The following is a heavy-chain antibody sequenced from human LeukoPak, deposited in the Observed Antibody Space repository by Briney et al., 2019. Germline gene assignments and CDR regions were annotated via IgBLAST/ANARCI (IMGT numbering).Heavy chain of an antibody. D-gene: IGHD2-8*01. CDR1: GFAFSTYW. CDR2: IHPDGSDT. J-gene: IGHJ6*02. V-gene: IGHV3-74*01. CDR3: ARGTNNGMDV. Sequence: GGSLRLSRAVSGFAFSTYWMHWVRQAPGKGRVWVSLIHPDGSDTNYAASVKGRFTISRDNAKNTLYLQMDSLRADDTAVYYCARGTNNGMDVWGQGATVTVSS.